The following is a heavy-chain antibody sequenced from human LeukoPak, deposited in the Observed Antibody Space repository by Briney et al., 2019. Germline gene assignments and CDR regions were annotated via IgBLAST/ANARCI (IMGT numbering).Heavy chain of an antibody. D-gene: IGHD3-3*01. CDR2: ISGSGGST. CDR1: GFTFSSYA. V-gene: IGHV3-23*01. CDR3: AKDLSHYDFWSGYYSIYYYYGMDV. Sequence: GGSLRLSCAASGFTFSSYAMSWVRQAPGKGLEWVSAISGSGGSTYYADSVKGRFTISRDNSKNTLYLQMNSLRAEDTAVYYCAKDLSHYDFWSGYYSIYYYYGMDVWGQGTTVTVSS. J-gene: IGHJ6*02.